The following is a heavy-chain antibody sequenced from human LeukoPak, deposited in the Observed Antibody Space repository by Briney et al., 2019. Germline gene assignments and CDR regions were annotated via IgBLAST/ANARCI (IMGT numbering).Heavy chain of an antibody. CDR2: ICSSGSTI. CDR1: GFTFSSYE. Sequence: GGSLRLSCAASGFTFSSYEMNWVRQAPGKGLEWVSYICSSGSTIYYADSVKGRFTISRDNARNSLYLQMNSLRAEDTAVYYCARDAYQVAGSTLNDYWGQGTLVTVSS. V-gene: IGHV3-48*03. D-gene: IGHD3-16*01. J-gene: IGHJ4*02. CDR3: ARDAYQVAGSTLNDY.